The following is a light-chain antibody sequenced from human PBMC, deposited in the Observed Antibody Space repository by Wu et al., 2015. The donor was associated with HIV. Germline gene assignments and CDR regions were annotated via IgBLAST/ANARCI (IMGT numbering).Light chain of an antibody. V-gene: IGKV1-5*03. CDR2: KAS. J-gene: IGKJ1*01. CDR1: QSINSW. Sequence: IQMTQSPSTLSASVGDRVIITCRASQSINSWLAWYQQKPGKAPNLLIYKASSLKSGVPSRFIGSGSGTEFTLTISSLQPEDVATYYCQKYNTAPWTFGQGTKVEMK. CDR3: QKYNTAPWT.